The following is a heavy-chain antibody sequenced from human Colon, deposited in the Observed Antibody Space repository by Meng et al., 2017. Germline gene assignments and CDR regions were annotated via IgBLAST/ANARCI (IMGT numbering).Heavy chain of an antibody. Sequence: QGEVGGFGGGWVKPGGSMRLSCAASGFIFSDYYMAWIRQTPGKGLEWVSYISTTGSIAYYADSVKGRFTISRDNAKNSVYLQMNSLRAEDTAVYYCATTGSRSSGSWGQGTLVTVSS. CDR2: ISTTGSIA. CDR3: ATTGSRSSGS. V-gene: IGHV3-11*01. CDR1: GFIFSDYY. J-gene: IGHJ4*02. D-gene: IGHD3-22*01.